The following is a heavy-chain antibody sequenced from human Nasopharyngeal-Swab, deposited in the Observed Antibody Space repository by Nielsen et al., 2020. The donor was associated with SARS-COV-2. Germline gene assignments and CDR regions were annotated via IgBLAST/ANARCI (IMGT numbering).Heavy chain of an antibody. V-gene: IGHV3-9*01. CDR1: GFTFYDYA. D-gene: IGHD2-15*01. J-gene: IGHJ3*01. Sequence: SLKISCAASGFTFYDYAIHWVRPAPGRGLEWVSGISLDSGNIGYADSVKGRFTISRDNAKNSLYLQMNSLRAEDTALYYCVKDNLLRAFDLWGEGTMVTVSS. CDR2: ISLDSGNI. CDR3: VKDNLLRAFDL.